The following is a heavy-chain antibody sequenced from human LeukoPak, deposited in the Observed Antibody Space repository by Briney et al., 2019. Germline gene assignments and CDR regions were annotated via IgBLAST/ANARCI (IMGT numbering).Heavy chain of an antibody. CDR3: ARDTEDPRDYYYYYGMDV. CDR1: GGSISSGGYY. D-gene: IGHD2-15*01. CDR2: IYYSGST. J-gene: IGHJ6*04. Sequence: SETLSLTCTVSGGSISSGGYYWSWIRQHPGTGLEWIGYIYYSGSTYYNPSLKSRVTISVDTSKNQFSLKLSSVTAADTAVYYCARDTEDPRDYYYYYGMDVWGKGTTVTVSS. V-gene: IGHV4-31*03.